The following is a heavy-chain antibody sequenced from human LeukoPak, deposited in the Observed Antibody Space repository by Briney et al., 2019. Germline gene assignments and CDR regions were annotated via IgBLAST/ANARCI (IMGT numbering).Heavy chain of an antibody. D-gene: IGHD2-15*01. J-gene: IGHJ4*02. Sequence: SETLSLTCTVSGDSISSYYWSWIRQPPGKGLEWIGYLYYSGSTNYNPSLKSRGTISVDTSKNRFSLKLSSVTAADTAVYYCARRYCSGGSCYSSFDYWGQGTLVTVSS. V-gene: IGHV4-59*01. CDR3: ARRYCSGGSCYSSFDY. CDR2: LYYSGST. CDR1: GDSISSYY.